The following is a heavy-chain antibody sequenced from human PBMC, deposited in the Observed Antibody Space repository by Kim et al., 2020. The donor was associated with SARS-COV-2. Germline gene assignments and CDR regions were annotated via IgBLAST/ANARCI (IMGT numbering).Heavy chain of an antibody. V-gene: IGHV3-30*04. CDR3: AREGQDIVVVVAATGWFDP. CDR2: ISYDGSNK. D-gene: IGHD2-15*01. CDR1: GFTFSSYA. J-gene: IGHJ5*02. Sequence: GGSLRLSCAASGFTFSSYAMHWVRQAPGKGLEWVAVISYDGSNKYYADSVKGRFTISRDNSKNTLYLQMNSLRAEDTAVYYCAREGQDIVVVVAATGWFDPWGQGTLVTVSS.